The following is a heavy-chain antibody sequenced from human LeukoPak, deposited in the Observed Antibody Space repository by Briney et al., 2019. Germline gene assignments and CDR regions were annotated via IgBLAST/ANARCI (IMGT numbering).Heavy chain of an antibody. V-gene: IGHV4-31*03. CDR1: GGSISSGGYY. J-gene: IGHJ4*02. D-gene: IGHD5/OR15-5a*01. CDR2: IYYSGST. CDR3: ARLYDYCFDY. Sequence: PSETLSLTCTVSGGSISSGGYYWSWIRQHPEKGLEWIGYIYYSGSTYYNPSLKSRVTVSVDTSKSQFSLKLSSVTAADTAVYYCARLYDYCFDYWGQGTLVTVSS.